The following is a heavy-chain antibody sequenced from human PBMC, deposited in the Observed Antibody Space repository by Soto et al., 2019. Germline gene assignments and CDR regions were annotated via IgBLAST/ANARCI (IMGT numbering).Heavy chain of an antibody. V-gene: IGHV3-21*01. CDR3: ARAYGDYVGYFQH. J-gene: IGHJ1*01. CDR1: GFTFSSYS. D-gene: IGHD4-17*01. Sequence: GGSLRLSCAASGFTFSSYSMNWVRQAPGKGLEWVSSISSSSSYIYYADSVKGRFTISRDNAKNSLYLQMNSLRAEDTAVYYCARAYGDYVGYFQHWGQGTLGTVSS. CDR2: ISSSSSYI.